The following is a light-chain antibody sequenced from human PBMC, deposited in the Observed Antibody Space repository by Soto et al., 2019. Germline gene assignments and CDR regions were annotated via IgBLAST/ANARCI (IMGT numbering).Light chain of an antibody. J-gene: IGKJ2*01. CDR1: QSVSSSY. CDR2: GAS. V-gene: IGKV3-20*01. CDR3: QQYGSSTRT. Sequence: EIVLTQSPGTLSLSPGERATLSCRASQSVSSSYLAWYQQKPGQAPRLLIYGASSRATGIPDRFSGSGSGKDFTLTISRLKPEDFAMYYCQQYGSSTRTFGQGTKLKIK.